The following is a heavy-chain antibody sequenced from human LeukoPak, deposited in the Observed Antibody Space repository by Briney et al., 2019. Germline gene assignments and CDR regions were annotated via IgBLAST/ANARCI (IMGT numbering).Heavy chain of an antibody. CDR3: ARDFIAAAGTDY. D-gene: IGHD6-13*01. Sequence: SETLSLTCTVSGGSISSSSYYWGWIRQPPGKGLEWIGSIYYSGSTYYNPSLKSRVTISVDTSKNQFSLKLSSVTAADTAVYYCARDFIAAAGTDYWGQGTLVTVSS. V-gene: IGHV4-39*01. J-gene: IGHJ4*02. CDR1: GGSISSSSYY. CDR2: IYYSGST.